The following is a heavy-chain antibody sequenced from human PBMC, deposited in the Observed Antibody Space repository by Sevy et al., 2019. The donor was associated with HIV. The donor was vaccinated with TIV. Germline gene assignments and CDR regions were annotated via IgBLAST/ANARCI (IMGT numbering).Heavy chain of an antibody. J-gene: IGHJ4*02. D-gene: IGHD3-22*01. CDR2: INPNSGGT. V-gene: IGHV1-2*06. CDR1: GYTFTGYY. CDR3: ARQMGYYDSSGYYPWFDY. Sequence: ASVKVSCKASGYTFTGYYMHWVRQAPGQGLEWMGRINPNSGGTNYAQTFQGRVTMTRDTSISTAYMELSRLRSDDTAVYYCARQMGYYDSSGYYPWFDYWGQGTLVTVSS.